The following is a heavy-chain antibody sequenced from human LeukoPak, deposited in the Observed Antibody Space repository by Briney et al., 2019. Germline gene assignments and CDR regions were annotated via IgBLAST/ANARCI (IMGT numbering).Heavy chain of an antibody. CDR3: ARLGYSSTSSVGETGYYQYYGLDV. J-gene: IGHJ6*02. Sequence: PGGSLRLSCAASGFTFSFYSMNWVRQAPGKGLEWVSSISSTGSYMYYADSLKGRFTISRDNAKNSLYLQMNSLTAEDTAVYYCARLGYSSTSSVGETGYYQYYGLDVWGQGTTVTVSS. CDR1: GFTFSFYS. CDR2: ISSTGSYM. V-gene: IGHV3-21*01. D-gene: IGHD6-13*01.